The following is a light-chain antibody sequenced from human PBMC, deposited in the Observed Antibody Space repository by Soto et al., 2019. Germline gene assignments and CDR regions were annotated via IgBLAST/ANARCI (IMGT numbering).Light chain of an antibody. CDR3: QQGHYWPLT. CDR1: QSISSE. Sequence: EIVMTQSPATLSVSPGESATLSCRASQSISSELAWYQQKPGQPPRLLIYGASTRATGVPARFTGSGPGSDFTLTFSGLQSEDFAVYYCQQGHYWPLTFGQGTRLEI. CDR2: GAS. V-gene: IGKV3-15*01. J-gene: IGKJ2*01.